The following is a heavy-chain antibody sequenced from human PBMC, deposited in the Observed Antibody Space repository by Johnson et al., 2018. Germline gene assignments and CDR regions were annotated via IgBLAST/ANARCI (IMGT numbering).Heavy chain of an antibody. V-gene: IGHV3-23*04. J-gene: IGHJ3*02. CDR3: ARDSLTGAFDI. CDR2: IGQTGDHK. D-gene: IGHD3-16*02. CDR1: GFTFSNYA. Sequence: VQLVQSGGGLVQXGGSLRLSCAASGFTFSNYAMTWVRQAPGKGLEWVSTIGQTGDHKYYADSVKGRFTISRDNVKNSLYLQMTSLRAEDPAVYYCARDSLTGAFDIWGQGTMVTVSS.